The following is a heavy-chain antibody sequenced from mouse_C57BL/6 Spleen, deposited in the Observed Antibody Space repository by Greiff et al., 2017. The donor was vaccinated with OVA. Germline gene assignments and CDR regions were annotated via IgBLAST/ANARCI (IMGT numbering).Heavy chain of an antibody. CDR1: GYTFTSYW. D-gene: IGHD2-4*01. V-gene: IGHV1-61*01. CDR2: IYPSDSET. J-gene: IGHJ4*01. Sequence: VQLQQPGAELVRPGSSVKLSCKASGYTFTSYWMAWVKQRPGQGLEWIGNIYPSDSETHYNQKFKDKATLTVDKSSSTAYMQLSSLTSEDSAVYYCAREGVMIKYAMDYWGQGTSVTVSS. CDR3: AREGVMIKYAMDY.